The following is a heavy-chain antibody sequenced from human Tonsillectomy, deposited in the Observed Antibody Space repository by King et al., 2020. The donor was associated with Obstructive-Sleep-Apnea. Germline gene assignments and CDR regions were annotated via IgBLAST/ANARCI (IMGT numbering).Heavy chain of an antibody. CDR2: IRYDGSNK. J-gene: IGHJ6*02. CDR1: GFTFSSYG. CDR3: AKDDYYYYGMDV. Sequence: VQLVESGGGVVQPGRSLRLSCAASGFTFSSYGMHWVRQAPGKGLEWVAFIRYDGSNKYYADSVKGRFTISRDNSKNTLYLQMNSLRAEDTAVYYCAKDDYYYYGMDVWGQGTTVTVSS. V-gene: IGHV3-30*02.